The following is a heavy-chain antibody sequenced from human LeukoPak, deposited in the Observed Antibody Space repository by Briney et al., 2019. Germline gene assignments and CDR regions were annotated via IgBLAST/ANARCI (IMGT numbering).Heavy chain of an antibody. J-gene: IGHJ4*02. CDR2: IKEDGSEK. D-gene: IGHD6-13*01. CDR1: GFTFRNYW. CDR3: AGGRQLGY. V-gene: IGHV3-7*01. Sequence: GGSLSVSCAASGFTFRNYWMSWVRQAPGKGMEWVGNIKEDGSEKYYVDSVKGRFTISRDNARNSLYLQMNSLRAEDTAVYYCAGGRQLGYWGQGTLVTVSS.